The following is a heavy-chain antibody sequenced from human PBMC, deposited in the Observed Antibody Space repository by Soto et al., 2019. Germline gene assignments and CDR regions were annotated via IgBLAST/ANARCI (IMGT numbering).Heavy chain of an antibody. V-gene: IGHV3-33*01. CDR2: IWYDGSNK. D-gene: IGHD3-10*01. CDR3: ARDHNRYYYGSGPLDY. J-gene: IGHJ4*02. Sequence: GGSLRLSCAASGFTFSSYGMHWVRQAPGKGLEWVAVIWYDGSNKYYADSVKGRFTISRDNSKNTLYLQMNSLRAEDTAVYYCARDHNRYYYGSGPLDYWGQGTLVTVSS. CDR1: GFTFSSYG.